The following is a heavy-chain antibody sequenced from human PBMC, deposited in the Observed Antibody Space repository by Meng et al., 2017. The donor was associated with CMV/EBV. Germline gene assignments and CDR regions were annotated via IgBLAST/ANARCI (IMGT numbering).Heavy chain of an antibody. CDR2: ISYDGSNK. D-gene: IGHD6-13*01. Sequence: GESLKISCAASGFTFSSYAMHWVRQAPGKGLEWVAVISYDGSNKYYADSVKGRFTISRDNSKNTLYLQMNSLRAEDTAVNYCARDDNQIAGLDYWGQGTLVTVSS. V-gene: IGHV3-30*04. CDR1: GFTFSSYA. CDR3: ARDDNQIAGLDY. J-gene: IGHJ4*02.